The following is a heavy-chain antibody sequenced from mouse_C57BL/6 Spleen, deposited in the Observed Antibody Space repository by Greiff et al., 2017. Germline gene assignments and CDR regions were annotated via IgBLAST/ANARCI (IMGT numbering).Heavy chain of an antibody. CDR3: ARGARDYAMDY. J-gene: IGHJ4*01. CDR2: ISSGSSTI. CDR1: GFTFSDYG. Sequence: EVQLVESGGGLVKPGGSLKLSCAASGFTFSDYGMHWVRQAPEKGLEWVAYISSGSSTIYYADTVKGRFTISRDNAKNTLFLQMTSLRSEDTAMYYCARGARDYAMDYWGQGTSVTVSS. V-gene: IGHV5-17*01.